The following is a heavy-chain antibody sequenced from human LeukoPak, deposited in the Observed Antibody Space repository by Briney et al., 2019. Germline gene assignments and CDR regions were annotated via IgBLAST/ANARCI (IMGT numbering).Heavy chain of an antibody. Sequence: GGSLRLSCEASGFTFSTYWMSWVRQAPGKALEWVAHINQDGSQIFYVGSVKGRFTISRDNAKNSLYLQMNSLRAEDTAVYYCARVRSSGWFSHFDYWGQGTLVTVSS. CDR1: GFTFSTYW. V-gene: IGHV3-7*01. CDR2: INQDGSQI. CDR3: ARVRSSGWFSHFDY. J-gene: IGHJ4*02. D-gene: IGHD6-19*01.